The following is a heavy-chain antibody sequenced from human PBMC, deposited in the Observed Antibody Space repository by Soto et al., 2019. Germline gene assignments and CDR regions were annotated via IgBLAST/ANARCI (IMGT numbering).Heavy chain of an antibody. CDR1: GFTVSSNY. D-gene: IGHD3-10*02. CDR2: IYSGGST. V-gene: IGHV3-66*02. J-gene: IGHJ3*02. Sequence: GGSLRLSCAASGFTVSSNYMSWVRRAPGKGLEWVSVIYSGGSTYYADSVKGRFTISRDNSKNTLYLQMNSLRAEDTAVYYCARDVRAWSMNAFDIWGQGTMVTVSS. CDR3: ARDVRAWSMNAFDI.